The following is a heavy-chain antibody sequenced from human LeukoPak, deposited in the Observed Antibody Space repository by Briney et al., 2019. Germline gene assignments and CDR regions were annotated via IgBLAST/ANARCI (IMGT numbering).Heavy chain of an antibody. CDR3: ARTTILPHDAFDI. J-gene: IGHJ3*02. D-gene: IGHD5-12*01. V-gene: IGHV4-39*01. CDR1: GGSISSSSYY. Sequence: PSETLSLTCTVSGGSISSSSYYWGWIRQPPGKGLEWIGSIYYSGSTYYNPSLKSRVTISVDTSKNQFSLKLSSVTAADTAVYYCARTTILPHDAFDIWGQGTMVTVSS. CDR2: IYYSGST.